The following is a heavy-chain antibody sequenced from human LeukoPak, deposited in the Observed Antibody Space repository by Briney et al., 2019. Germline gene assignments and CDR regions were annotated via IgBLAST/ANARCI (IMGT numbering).Heavy chain of an antibody. Sequence: GESLKISCKGSGYSFTSYWIGWVRQMPGKGLEWMGIIYPGDSDTRYSPSFQGQVTISADKSISTAYLQWSSLKASDTAMYYCARHDPSGSYYGGRNYYGMDVWGQGTTVTVSS. CDR2: IYPGDSDT. CDR3: ARHDPSGSYYGGRNYYGMDV. J-gene: IGHJ6*02. CDR1: GYSFTSYW. V-gene: IGHV5-51*01. D-gene: IGHD1-26*01.